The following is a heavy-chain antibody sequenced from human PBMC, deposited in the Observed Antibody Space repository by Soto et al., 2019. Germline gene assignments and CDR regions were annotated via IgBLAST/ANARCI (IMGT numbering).Heavy chain of an antibody. Sequence: SETLSLTCAVYGGSFSGYYWSWIRQPPGKGLEWIGEINHSGSTNYNPSLKSRVTISVDTSKNQFSLKLSSVTAADTAVYYCARGGVLLMVYAPDETKKKRGPFDYWGQGTLVTVSS. D-gene: IGHD2-8*01. V-gene: IGHV4-34*01. CDR1: GGSFSGYY. CDR3: ARGGVLLMVYAPDETKKKRGPFDY. J-gene: IGHJ4*02. CDR2: INHSGST.